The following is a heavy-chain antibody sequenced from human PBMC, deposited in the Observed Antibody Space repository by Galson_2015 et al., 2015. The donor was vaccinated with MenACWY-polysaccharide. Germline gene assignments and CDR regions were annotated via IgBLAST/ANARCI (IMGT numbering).Heavy chain of an antibody. Sequence: SVKVSCKASGYTFTTYAMNWVRQAPGQGLEWMGGINTNTGNPTYAQGFTGRFVFSLDASVSTAYLQISSLKAEDTAVYYCARDPKHKPTTVPTGRFDSWGQGSLVTVSS. CDR2: INTNTGNP. CDR1: GYTFTTYA. D-gene: IGHD4-17*01. J-gene: IGHJ4*02. V-gene: IGHV7-4-1*02. CDR3: ARDPKHKPTTVPTGRFDS.